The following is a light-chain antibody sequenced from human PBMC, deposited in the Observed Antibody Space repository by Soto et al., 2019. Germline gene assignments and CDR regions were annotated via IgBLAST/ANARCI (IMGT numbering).Light chain of an antibody. J-gene: IGKJ1*01. CDR2: GAS. Sequence: EIGLAQSPGTLSLSPGERATLSCTASQSVSNNYLAWYQQKPGQAPRLLIYGASNRATGIPDRFSGSGSGTDFTITISRLEPEDFAVYYCQQYGSSGTFGQGTKVDIK. V-gene: IGKV3-20*01. CDR3: QQYGSSGT. CDR1: QSVSNNY.